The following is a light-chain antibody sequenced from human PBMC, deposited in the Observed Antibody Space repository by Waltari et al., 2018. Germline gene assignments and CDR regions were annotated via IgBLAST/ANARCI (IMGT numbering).Light chain of an antibody. J-gene: IGKJ1*01. CDR2: DAS. CDR3: QHYVNLPVT. CDR1: QSVGKS. V-gene: IGKV3-20*01. Sequence: EIVLTQSPGTLPLSPGERATLSCRASQSVGKSLAWYQQRPGQAPRLLIYDASTRATGTPGRLSGSGFGTDFRLAISSLEPEDFAVYFCQHYVNLPVTFGQGTKVEI.